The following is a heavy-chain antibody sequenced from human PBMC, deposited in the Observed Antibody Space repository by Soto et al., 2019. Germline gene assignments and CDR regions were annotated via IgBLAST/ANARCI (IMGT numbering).Heavy chain of an antibody. CDR2: IYPSDSDT. CDR3: ARGGVSTRTFDY. Sequence: GESLKISCKGSGYNFAGYWIAWVRQMPGKGLELMGIIYPSDSDTRYRPSFQGQVTISADKSISSAYLQWSSLRASDTAMYYCARGGVSTRTFDYWAQGTPVTVS. D-gene: IGHD3-3*01. CDR1: GYNFAGYW. J-gene: IGHJ4*02. V-gene: IGHV5-51*01.